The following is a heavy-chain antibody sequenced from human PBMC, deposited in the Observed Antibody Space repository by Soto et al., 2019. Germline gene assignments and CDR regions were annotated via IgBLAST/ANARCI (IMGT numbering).Heavy chain of an antibody. CDR1: GYSFTSYW. V-gene: IGHV5-51*01. Sequence: GESLEISCKGSGYSFTSYWIGCVRQMPGKGLEWMGIIYPGDSDTRYSPSFQGQVTISADKSISTAYLQWSRLKASDTAMYYCARLNGIAVAGTDYYYGVEVWGKGTKVTVSS. CDR3: ARLNGIAVAGTDYYYGVEV. D-gene: IGHD6-19*01. CDR2: IYPGDSDT. J-gene: IGHJ6*04.